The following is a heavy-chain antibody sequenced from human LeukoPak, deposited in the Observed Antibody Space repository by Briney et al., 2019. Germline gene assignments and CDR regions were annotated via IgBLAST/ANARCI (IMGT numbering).Heavy chain of an antibody. D-gene: IGHD4-23*01. CDR2: IFYSGTT. V-gene: IGHV4-59*08. J-gene: IGHJ2*01. CDR1: GASISNYY. Sequence: SSETLSLTCTVSGASISNYYWSWIRQPPGKGLEWIGYIFYSGTTNYNPSLKSRVTVSLDTSKNQFSLQLRSVTAADTAVYYCARFTTVVPAIWYFDLWGRGTLVTVSS. CDR3: ARFTTVVPAIWYFDL.